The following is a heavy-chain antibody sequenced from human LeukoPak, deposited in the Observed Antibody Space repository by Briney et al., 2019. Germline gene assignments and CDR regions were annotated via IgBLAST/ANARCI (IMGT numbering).Heavy chain of an antibody. V-gene: IGHV3-74*01. Sequence: GGSLRLSCAASGFSFNSYWMHWVRQAPGKGLVWVSRVNNDGSNTTYADSVKGRLTISRDNARNTLYLQMNSLRAEDTAVYYCARSSYPYYFDYWGQGTLVTVSS. CDR3: ARSSYPYYFDY. D-gene: IGHD6-13*01. CDR2: VNNDGSNT. J-gene: IGHJ4*02. CDR1: GFSFNSYW.